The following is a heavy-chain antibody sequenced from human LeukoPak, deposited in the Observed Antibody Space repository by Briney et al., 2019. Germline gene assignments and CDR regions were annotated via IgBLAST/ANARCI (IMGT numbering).Heavy chain of an antibody. CDR3: AKDHYYYGSGSYYTYYFDY. D-gene: IGHD3-10*01. CDR1: GFTFSSHA. V-gene: IGHV3-23*01. Sequence: GGSLRLSCAASGFTFSSHAMAWVRQAPGKGLEWVSSISGGGGSTYYADSVKGRFTISRDNSKSTLFLQMDSLRAADTAVYYCAKDHYYYGSGSYYTYYFDYWGQGTLVTVSS. J-gene: IGHJ4*02. CDR2: ISGGGGST.